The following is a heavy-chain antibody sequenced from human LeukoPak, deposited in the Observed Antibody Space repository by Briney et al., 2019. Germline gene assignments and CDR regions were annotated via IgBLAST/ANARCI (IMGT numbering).Heavy chain of an antibody. V-gene: IGHV3-7*01. CDR3: AKPHFDY. CDR2: IKQDGSEK. J-gene: IGHJ4*02. CDR1: GFTFSTYW. Sequence: GGSLRLSCAASGFTFSTYWMTWVRQAPGKGLEWVANIKQDGSEKYYADSVKGRFTISRDNSKNALYLQMNSLRAEDTALYYCAKPHFDYWGQGTLVTVSS.